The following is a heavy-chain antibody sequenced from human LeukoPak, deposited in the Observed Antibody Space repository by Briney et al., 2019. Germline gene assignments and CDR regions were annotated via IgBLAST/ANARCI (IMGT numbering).Heavy chain of an antibody. V-gene: IGHV4-34*01. D-gene: IGHD2-15*01. CDR3: ARRPLGYCSGGSCYKPEVDY. CDR1: GGSFSGYY. CDR2: INHSGST. J-gene: IGHJ4*02. Sequence: SETLSLTCAVYGGSFSGYYWSWIRQPPGKGLEWIGEINHSGSTNYNPSLKSRVTISVDTSKNQFSLKLSSVTAADTAVYYCARRPLGYCSGGSCYKPEVDYWGQGTLVTVSS.